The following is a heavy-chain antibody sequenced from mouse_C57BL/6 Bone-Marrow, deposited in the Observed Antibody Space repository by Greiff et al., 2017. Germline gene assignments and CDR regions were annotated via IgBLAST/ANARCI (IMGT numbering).Heavy chain of an antibody. CDR2: IDPENGDT. Sequence: VQLKESGAELVRPGASVKLSCTASGFNIKDDYMHWVKPRPEQGLEWIGWIDPENGDTEYASKFQGKATITADTSSNTAYLQLSSLTSEDTAVYYCTTGLLAYWGQGTLVTVSA. D-gene: IGHD3-1*01. V-gene: IGHV14-4*01. CDR3: TTGLLAY. J-gene: IGHJ3*01. CDR1: GFNIKDDY.